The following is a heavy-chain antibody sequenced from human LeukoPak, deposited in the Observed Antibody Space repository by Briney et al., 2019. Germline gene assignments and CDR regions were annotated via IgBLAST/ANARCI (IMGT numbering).Heavy chain of an antibody. CDR2: MNPNSGNT. D-gene: IGHD3-9*01. V-gene: IGHV1-8*01. Sequence: GASVKVSCKASGYTFTSYDINWVRQATGQGLEWMGWMNPNSGNTGYAQKFQGRVTMTRNTSISTAYMELSSLRSEDTAVYYCARGPLRYSDWLLPNPFDYWGQGTLVTVSS. CDR1: GYTFTSYD. CDR3: ARGPLRYSDWLLPNPFDY. J-gene: IGHJ4*02.